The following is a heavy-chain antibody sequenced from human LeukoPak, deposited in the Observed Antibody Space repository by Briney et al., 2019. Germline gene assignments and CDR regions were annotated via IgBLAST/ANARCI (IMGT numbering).Heavy chain of an antibody. CDR2: IFYRGST. CDR3: ARGGPGALITMIVVALDY. D-gene: IGHD3-22*01. CDR1: GGSISSYY. J-gene: IGHJ4*02. Sequence: SETLSLTCTVSGGSISSYYWSWIRQPPGKGLEWIGYIFYRGSTNYKPSLKSRVTISVDTPKNQFSLKLSSVTAADTAVYYCARGGPGALITMIVVALDYWGQGTLVTVSS. V-gene: IGHV4-59*01.